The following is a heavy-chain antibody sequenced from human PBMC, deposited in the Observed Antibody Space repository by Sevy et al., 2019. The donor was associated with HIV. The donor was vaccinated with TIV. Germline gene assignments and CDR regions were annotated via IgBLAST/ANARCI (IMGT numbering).Heavy chain of an antibody. CDR2: ICYSGST. CDR1: GGSISSSSYC. V-gene: IGHV4-39*01. D-gene: IGHD2-15*01. CDR3: ARSIYCSGGRCYLNWFDP. Sequence: SETLSLTCTVSGGSISSSSYCWGWIRQPPGKGLEWIGSICYSGSTYYNASVKSRVTISVDTSKNQFSLRLSSVTAADTAVFYCARSIYCSGGRCYLNWFDPWGQGTLVTVSS. J-gene: IGHJ5*02.